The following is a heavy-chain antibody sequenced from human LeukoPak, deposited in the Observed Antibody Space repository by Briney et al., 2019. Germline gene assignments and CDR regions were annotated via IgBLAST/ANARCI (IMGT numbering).Heavy chain of an antibody. D-gene: IGHD5-24*01. Sequence: SETLSLTCTVSGGSISSYYWSWIRQPAGQGLEWIGRIYSSGSTNYNPSLKSRVTMSVDTSKNQFSLKLSSVTAADTAVYYCARQKVEMATIWGSFDYWGQGTLVTVSS. V-gene: IGHV4-4*07. J-gene: IGHJ4*02. CDR1: GGSISSYY. CDR2: IYSSGST. CDR3: ARQKVEMATIWGSFDY.